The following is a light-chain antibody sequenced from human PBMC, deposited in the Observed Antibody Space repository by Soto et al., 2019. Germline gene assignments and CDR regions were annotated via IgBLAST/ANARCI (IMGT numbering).Light chain of an antibody. J-gene: IGLJ1*01. CDR3: GTWDTSLSAYV. CDR2: DNN. CDR1: SSNIGNNY. Sequence: QSVLTQPPSVSAAPGQKVTISCSGSSSNIGNNYVSWYQQLPGTAPKVLIYDNNKRPSGIPDRFSGSKSGTSATLGITGLQTGDEADYYCGTWDTSLSAYVFGTGTKGTVL. V-gene: IGLV1-51*01.